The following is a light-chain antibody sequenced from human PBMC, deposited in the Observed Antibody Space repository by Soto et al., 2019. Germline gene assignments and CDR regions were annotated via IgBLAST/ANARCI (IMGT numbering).Light chain of an antibody. CDR1: QSVSSSF. V-gene: IGKV3-20*01. J-gene: IGKJ1*01. Sequence: EIVLTQSPGTLSLSPGERATLSCRASQSVSSSFLAWYQQKPGQAPSLLIYGASIRATGIPDRFSGSGSGTAFTLTISRVEPEDFAVYYCQQYGSSPWTFGQGTKVEIK. CDR2: GAS. CDR3: QQYGSSPWT.